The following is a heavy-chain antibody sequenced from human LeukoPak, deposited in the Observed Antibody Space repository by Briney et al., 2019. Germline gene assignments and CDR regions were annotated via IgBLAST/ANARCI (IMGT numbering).Heavy chain of an antibody. V-gene: IGHV4-39*01. J-gene: IGHJ6*02. CDR1: GGSISSSRYY. CDR2: IDKGGST. Sequence: SETLSLTCSVSGGSISSSRYYWGWLRQPPGKGLEWIGSIDKGGSTSYNPSLRSRVTISVDTSKNQFSLNLISVTAADTAVYYCATHPYSGGNQNYNMDVWGLGTTVTVSS. CDR3: ATHPYSGGNQNYNMDV. D-gene: IGHD1-26*01.